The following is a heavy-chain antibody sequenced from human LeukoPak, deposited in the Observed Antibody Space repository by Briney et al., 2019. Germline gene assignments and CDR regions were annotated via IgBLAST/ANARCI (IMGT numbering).Heavy chain of an antibody. CDR3: ARWRGAYDSSGYTQPHNWFDP. D-gene: IGHD3-22*01. CDR2: ISAFNGNK. Sequence: GASVTVSCMPSGYTFTSYGTRWVRQAPGEGLEWVGWISAFNGNKNYTQKLQGRVTMPTDTSTSTAYMELRSLRSDDTAVYYCARWRGAYDSSGYTQPHNWFDPWGQGTLITVSS. J-gene: IGHJ5*02. CDR1: GYTFTSYG. V-gene: IGHV1-18*01.